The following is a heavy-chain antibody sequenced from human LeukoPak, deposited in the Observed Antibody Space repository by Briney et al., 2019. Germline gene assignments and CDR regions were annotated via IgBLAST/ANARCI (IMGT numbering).Heavy chain of an antibody. CDR2: IYPGASDT. CDR1: GYSFTSYC. CDR3: ARLPRYSSGWYGFDY. D-gene: IGHD6-19*01. J-gene: IGHJ4*02. Sequence: GESLKISCKGSGYSFTSYCIGWVRQMPGKGLEWMGIIYPGASDTRYSPSFQGQVTISADKSISTAYLQWSSLKASDTAMYYCARLPRYSSGWYGFDYWGQGTLVTVSS. V-gene: IGHV5-51*01.